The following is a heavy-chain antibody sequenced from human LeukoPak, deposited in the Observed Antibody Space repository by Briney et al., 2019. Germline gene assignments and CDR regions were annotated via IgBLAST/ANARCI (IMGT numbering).Heavy chain of an antibody. Sequence: ASVKVSCKGSGYTFTGYYMQCVRQAPGQGLEWMGWINPKSGGTNYAQKFQGRVTMTRDTSISTAYMELSRLRSDDTAVYYCARGSITAAAWANLDYRGQGTLVTVSS. J-gene: IGHJ4*02. D-gene: IGHD6-13*01. CDR1: GYTFTGYY. CDR2: INPKSGGT. CDR3: ARGSITAAAWANLDY. V-gene: IGHV1-2*02.